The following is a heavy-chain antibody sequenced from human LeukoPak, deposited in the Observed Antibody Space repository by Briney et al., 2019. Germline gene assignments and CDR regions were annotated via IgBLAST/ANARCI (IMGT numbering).Heavy chain of an antibody. Sequence: PSQTLSLTCTVSAGSISNGDYYWSWIRQPPGKGLEWIGYIYYSGSTNYNPSLKSRVTISVDTSKNQFSLKLSSVTAADTAVYYCARMSAYSSSWMDYWGQGTLVTVSS. J-gene: IGHJ4*02. CDR3: ARMSAYSSSWMDY. V-gene: IGHV4-61*08. D-gene: IGHD6-13*01. CDR1: AGSISNGDYY. CDR2: IYYSGST.